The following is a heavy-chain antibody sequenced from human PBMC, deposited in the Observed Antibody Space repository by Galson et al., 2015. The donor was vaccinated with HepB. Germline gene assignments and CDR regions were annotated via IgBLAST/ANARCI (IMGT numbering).Heavy chain of an antibody. J-gene: IGHJ4*02. V-gene: IGHV1-46*01. CDR3: ARGGRALLWFGESLFDY. CDR1: GYTFTSYY. CDR2: INPSGGST. D-gene: IGHD3-10*01. Sequence: SVKVSCKASGYTFTSYYMHWVRQAPGQGLEWMGIINPSGGSTSYAQKFQGRVTMTRDTSTSTVYMELSSLRSVDSAVYYCARGGRALLWFGESLFDYWGQGTLVTVSS.